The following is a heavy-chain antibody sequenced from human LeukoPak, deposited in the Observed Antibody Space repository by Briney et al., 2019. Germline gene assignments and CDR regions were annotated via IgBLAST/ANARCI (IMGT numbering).Heavy chain of an antibody. CDR2: INPNSGGT. CDR1: GYTFTGYY. Sequence: ASAKVSCKASGYTFTGYYMHWVRQAPGQGLEWMGWINPNSGGTNYAQKFQGRVTMTRDTSISTAYMELSRLRSDDTAVYYCARAPPYYYGMDVWGQGTTVTVSS. CDR3: ARAPPYYYGMDV. V-gene: IGHV1-2*02. J-gene: IGHJ6*02.